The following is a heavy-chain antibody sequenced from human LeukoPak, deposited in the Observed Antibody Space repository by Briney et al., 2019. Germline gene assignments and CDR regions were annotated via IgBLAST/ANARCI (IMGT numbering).Heavy chain of an antibody. CDR1: GGTFSSYA. V-gene: IGHV1-69*13. CDR2: IIPIFGTA. Sequence: ASVKVSCKASGGTFSSYAISWVRQAPGQGLEWMGGIIPIFGTANYAQKFQGRVTITAHESTSTAYMHLSSLRSEDTAVHYCARVESMEGATTPYYFDYCGQGTLVTVSS. D-gene: IGHD1-26*01. CDR3: ARVESMEGATTPYYFDY. J-gene: IGHJ4*02.